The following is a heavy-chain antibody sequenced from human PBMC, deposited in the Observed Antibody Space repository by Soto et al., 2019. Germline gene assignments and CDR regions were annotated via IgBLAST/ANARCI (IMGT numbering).Heavy chain of an antibody. J-gene: IGHJ6*02. D-gene: IGHD2-2*01. CDR1: GFTFSSYG. CDR2: IWYDGSNK. CDR3: ARTVVPAATPLYYYYYYGMDV. V-gene: IGHV3-33*01. Sequence: TGGSLRLSCAASGFTFSSYGMHWVRQAPGKGLEWVAVIWYDGSNKYYADSVKGRFTISRDNSKNTLYLQMNSLRAEDTAVYYCARTVVPAATPLYYYYYYGMDVWGQGTTVTVSS.